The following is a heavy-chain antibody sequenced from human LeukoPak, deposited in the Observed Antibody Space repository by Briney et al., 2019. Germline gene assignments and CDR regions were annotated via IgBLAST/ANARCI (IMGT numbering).Heavy chain of an antibody. D-gene: IGHD3-10*01. J-gene: IGHJ4*02. CDR2: IYSSGST. Sequence: SETLSLTCTVSGGSISSYYWSWIRQPPGKGLEWIGYIYSSGSTNYNPSLKSRVTMSVDTSKNQFSLKVSSVTAADTAVYYCASNPMVRGESDYWGQGTLVTVSS. CDR1: GGSISSYY. V-gene: IGHV4-59*01. CDR3: ASNPMVRGESDY.